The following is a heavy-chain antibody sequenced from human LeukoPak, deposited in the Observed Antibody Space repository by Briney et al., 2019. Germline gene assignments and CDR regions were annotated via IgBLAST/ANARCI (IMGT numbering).Heavy chain of an antibody. CDR2: ISGSGGST. Sequence: GGSLRLSCAASGFTFSTYAMGWVRQAPGKGLEWVSTISGSGGSTYYADSVKGRFTISRDNSKNTLYLQMNSLRADDTAVYYCAKGKYNWNTESFDYWGQGTLVTVPS. J-gene: IGHJ4*02. CDR3: AKGKYNWNTESFDY. D-gene: IGHD1/OR15-1a*01. V-gene: IGHV3-23*01. CDR1: GFTFSTYA.